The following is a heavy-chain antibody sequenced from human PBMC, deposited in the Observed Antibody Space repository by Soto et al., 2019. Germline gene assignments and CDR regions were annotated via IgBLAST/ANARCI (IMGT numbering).Heavy chain of an antibody. D-gene: IGHD3-3*01. CDR1: GYTFTSYG. J-gene: IGHJ6*02. CDR3: ARDMGPLRNYDFWSGYSPVYGMDV. Sequence: ASVKVSCKASGYTFTSYGISWVRQAPGQGLEWMGWISAYNGNTNYAQKLQGRATMTTDTSTSTAYMELRSLRSDDTAVYYCARDMGPLRNYDFWSGYSPVYGMDVWGQGTTVTVAS. CDR2: ISAYNGNT. V-gene: IGHV1-18*01.